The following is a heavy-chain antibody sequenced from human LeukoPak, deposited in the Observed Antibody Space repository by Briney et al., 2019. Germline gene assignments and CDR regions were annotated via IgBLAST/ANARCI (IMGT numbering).Heavy chain of an antibody. CDR1: GYTFTGYY. CDR3: ARGGEPLTYDFFDY. CDR2: INPNSGGT. V-gene: IGHV1-2*02. Sequence: GASVKVSCKASGYTFTGYYMHWVRQAPGQGLEWMGWINPNSGGTNYAQKFQGRVTITRDTSISTAYMELSRLRSDDTAVYYCARGGEPLTYDFFDYWGQGTLVTVSS. D-gene: IGHD3-3*01. J-gene: IGHJ4*02.